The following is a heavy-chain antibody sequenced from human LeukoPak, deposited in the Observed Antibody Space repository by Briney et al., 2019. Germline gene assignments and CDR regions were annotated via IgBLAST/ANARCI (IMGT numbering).Heavy chain of an antibody. CDR3: ATGRWFGEFAGSAFED. D-gene: IGHD3-10*01. Sequence: GGSLRLSCLGSGFGFSNYWMTWLRQAPGEGLEWVANIKEDGSVIYYADSVKGRFTISRDNAKNSVYLQMNSLRVEDTALYYCATGRWFGEFAGSAFEDWGQGTLVAVSS. CDR1: GFGFSNYW. V-gene: IGHV3-7*01. J-gene: IGHJ4*02. CDR2: IKEDGSVI.